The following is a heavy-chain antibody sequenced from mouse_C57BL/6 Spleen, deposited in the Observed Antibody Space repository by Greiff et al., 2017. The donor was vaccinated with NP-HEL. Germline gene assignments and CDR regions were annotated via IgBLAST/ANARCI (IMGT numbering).Heavy chain of an antibody. V-gene: IGHV1-69*01. CDR2: IDPSDSYT. CDR1: GYTFTSYW. Sequence: QVQLQQPGAELFLPGASVKLSCKASGYTFTSYWMHWVQQRPGTVPSSISEIDPSDSYTNYNQKFKGKSTLTVDKSSSTAYMQLSSLTSEDSAVYYCARSRGNYGFAYWGQGTLVTVSA. J-gene: IGHJ3*01. CDR3: ARSRGNYGFAY. D-gene: IGHD2-1*01.